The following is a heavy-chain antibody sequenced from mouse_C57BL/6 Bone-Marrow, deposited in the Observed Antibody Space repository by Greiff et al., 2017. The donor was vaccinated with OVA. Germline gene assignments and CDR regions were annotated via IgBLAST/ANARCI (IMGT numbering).Heavy chain of an antibody. CDR2: IDPSDSDT. CDR3: ARGPSDSSGYFPCAY. D-gene: IGHD3-2*02. CDR1: GYTFTSYW. V-gene: IGHV1-52*01. J-gene: IGHJ3*01. Sequence: VKLQESGAELVRPGSSVKLSCKASGYTFTSYWMHWVKQRPIQGLEWIGNIDPSDSDTHYNQKFQDKATLTVDKSSSTAYMQLSILTSDDSAVYYCARGPSDSSGYFPCAYWGQGTLVTGSA.